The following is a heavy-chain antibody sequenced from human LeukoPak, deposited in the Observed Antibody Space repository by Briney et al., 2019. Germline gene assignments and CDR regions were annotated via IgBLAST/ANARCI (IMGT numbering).Heavy chain of an antibody. CDR3: ACEHSGYEFVDY. CDR2: ISTSGTNR. V-gene: IGHV3-48*03. Sequence: PGGSLRLSCAASGLTFSSYEFNWVRQAPGKGLEWVSYISTSGTNRYYADSVKGRFTISRDNAKNSLYLQMNSLRVEDTAVYYCACEHSGYEFVDYWGQGTLVTVSS. D-gene: IGHD5-12*01. J-gene: IGHJ4*02. CDR1: GLTFSSYE.